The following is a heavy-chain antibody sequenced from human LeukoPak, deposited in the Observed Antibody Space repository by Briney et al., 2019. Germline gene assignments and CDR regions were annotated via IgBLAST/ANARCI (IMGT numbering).Heavy chain of an antibody. V-gene: IGHV3-48*03. J-gene: IGHJ4*02. D-gene: IGHD3-10*01. CDR3: ARDFGRYFFDY. Sequence: GGSLRLSCAASGFTFRSCEMNWVRQAPAKGLEWVSYISSRATAIYYADSVKGRFTISRDNAKNSLYLQMNSLRAEDTAVYYCARDFGRYFFDYWGQGTLVTVSS. CDR2: ISSRATAI. CDR1: GFTFRSCE.